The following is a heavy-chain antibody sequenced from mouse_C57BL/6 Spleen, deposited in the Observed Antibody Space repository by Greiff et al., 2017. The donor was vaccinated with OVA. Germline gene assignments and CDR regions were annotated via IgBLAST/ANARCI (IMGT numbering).Heavy chain of an antibody. J-gene: IGHJ2*01. Sequence: EVHLVESGGDLVKPGGSLKLSCAASGFTFSSYGMSWVRQTPDKRLEWVATISSGGSYTYYPDSVKGRFTISRDNAKNTLYLQMSSLKSEDTAMDYCARHSAGDYFDYWGQGTTLTVSS. CDR2: ISSGGSYT. CDR3: ARHSAGDYFDY. CDR1: GFTFSSYG. V-gene: IGHV5-6*01.